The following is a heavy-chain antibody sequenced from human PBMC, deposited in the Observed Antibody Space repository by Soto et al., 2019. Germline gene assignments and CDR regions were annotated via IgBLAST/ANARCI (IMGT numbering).Heavy chain of an antibody. CDR2: IYHSGST. V-gene: IGHV4-4*02. CDR1: GGSISSSNW. Sequence: PSETLSLTCAVSGGSISSSNWWSWVRQPPGKGLEWIGEIYHSGSTNYNPSLKSRVTISVDKSKNQFSLKLSSVTAADTAVYYCARETFYDILTGYYRRGSLDPWGQGTLVTVSS. CDR3: ARETFYDILTGYYRRGSLDP. D-gene: IGHD3-9*01. J-gene: IGHJ5*02.